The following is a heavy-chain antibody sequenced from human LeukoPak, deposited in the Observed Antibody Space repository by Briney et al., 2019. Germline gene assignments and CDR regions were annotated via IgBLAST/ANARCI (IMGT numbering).Heavy chain of an antibody. CDR3: ARVGELFGGHFDY. V-gene: IGHV3-20*04. CDR1: GFTFDDYV. CDR2: INWNGGST. Sequence: GGALRHSRAASGFTFDDYVMRGVRPAPAKGRAGVSGINWNGGSTGYADSVQGRFTISRDNAKTSLYLQMNSLRAEDTALYYCARVGELFGGHFDYWGQGTLVTVSS. J-gene: IGHJ4*02. D-gene: IGHD3-10*01.